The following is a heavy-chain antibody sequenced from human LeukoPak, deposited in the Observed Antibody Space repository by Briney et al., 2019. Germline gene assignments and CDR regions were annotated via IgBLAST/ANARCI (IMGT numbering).Heavy chain of an antibody. CDR3: AKAGYSSSWYLVNSLDI. D-gene: IGHD6-13*01. Sequence: GGSLRLSCAASGFTFSSYGMHWVRQAPGEGLEWLAVISYDGSERNYADSVKGRFFISRDNSKNTLDLRMNSLRAEDTAVYYCAKAGYSSSWYLVNSLDIWGQGTMVTVS. CDR2: ISYDGSER. J-gene: IGHJ3*02. CDR1: GFTFSSYG. V-gene: IGHV3-30*18.